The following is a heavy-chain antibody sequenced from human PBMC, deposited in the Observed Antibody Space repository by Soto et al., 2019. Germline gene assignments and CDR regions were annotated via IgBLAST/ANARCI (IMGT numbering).Heavy chain of an antibody. CDR3: ARGDCVGGSCYSLAGAFYYDMDV. CDR2: VNSDGSVS. V-gene: IGHV3-74*01. Sequence: EVKLVESGGGLVQPGGSLRLSCAASGFTFSNYWMYWVRQAPGQGMVWVSRVNSDGSVSRYADSGKGRLTISRDKVKNTLYLQMNSLRVEDTAVYSCARGDCVGGSCYSLAGAFYYDMDVWGKGTTVTVFS. J-gene: IGHJ6*03. D-gene: IGHD2-15*01. CDR1: GFTFSNYW.